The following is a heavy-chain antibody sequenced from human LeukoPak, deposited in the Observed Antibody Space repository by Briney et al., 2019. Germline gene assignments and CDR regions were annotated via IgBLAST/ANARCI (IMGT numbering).Heavy chain of an antibody. CDR2: IRYDGSNK. V-gene: IGHV3-30*02. J-gene: IGHJ6*03. Sequence: GGSLRLSCAASGFTFSSYGMHWVRQAPGKGLEWVAFIRYDGSNKYYADSVKGRFTISRDNSKNTLYLQMNSLRAEDTTVYYCARWAYSGSYYYYYYMDVWGKGTTVTVSS. D-gene: IGHD3-10*01. CDR3: ARWAYSGSYYYYYYMDV. CDR1: GFTFSSYG.